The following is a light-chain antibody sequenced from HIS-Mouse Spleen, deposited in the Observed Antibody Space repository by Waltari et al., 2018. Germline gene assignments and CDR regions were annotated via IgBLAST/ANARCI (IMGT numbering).Light chain of an antibody. CDR1: ALPKQY. CDR2: KDS. J-gene: IGLJ3*02. CDR3: QSADSSGTGWV. V-gene: IGLV3-25*03. Sequence: SYELTQPPSVSVSPGQTATITCSGDALPKQYAYWYQQQPGQAPVLVIYKDSERPSGIPERFSGSSSGTTVTLTISGVQAEDEADYYCQSADSSGTGWVFGGGTKLTVL.